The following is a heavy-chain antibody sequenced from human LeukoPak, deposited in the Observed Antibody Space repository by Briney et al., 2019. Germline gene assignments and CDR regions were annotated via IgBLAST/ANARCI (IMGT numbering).Heavy chain of an antibody. CDR1: GSTFSRYW. V-gene: IGHV3-7*04. J-gene: IGHJ6*02. CDR3: VWKMDV. Sequence: GGSLRLYCVVSGSTFSRYWMNWVRQAPGKGLEWVANINQDGSKKYYVESVRGRFSISRDNAKNSVYLEMNSLRAEDAAVYYCVWKMDVWGQGTTVTVSS. CDR2: INQDGSKK.